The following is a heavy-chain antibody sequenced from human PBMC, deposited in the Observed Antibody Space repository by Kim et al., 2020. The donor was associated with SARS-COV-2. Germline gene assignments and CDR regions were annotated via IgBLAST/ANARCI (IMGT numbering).Heavy chain of an antibody. CDR3: AREPIAAAGTVFDY. Sequence: NPSLKSRVTISVDTSKNQFSLKLSSVTAADTAVYYCAREPIAAAGTVFDYWGQGTLVTVSS. J-gene: IGHJ4*02. D-gene: IGHD6-13*01. V-gene: IGHV4-31*02.